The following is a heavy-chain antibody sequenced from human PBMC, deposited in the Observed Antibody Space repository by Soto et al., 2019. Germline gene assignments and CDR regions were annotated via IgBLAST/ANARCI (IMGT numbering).Heavy chain of an antibody. CDR3: AREQYNWKL. D-gene: IGHD1-20*01. J-gene: IGHJ4*02. Sequence: SETLSLTCSVSGVSITSYYWTWIRHPPGKGLEWIGYVYHTGNTYYNPSLKSRVTIPLDTSKNQVSLRLRSVTAADTAVYYCAREQYNWKLWGQGTLVTVSS. CDR2: VYHTGNT. CDR1: GVSITSYY. V-gene: IGHV4-59*01.